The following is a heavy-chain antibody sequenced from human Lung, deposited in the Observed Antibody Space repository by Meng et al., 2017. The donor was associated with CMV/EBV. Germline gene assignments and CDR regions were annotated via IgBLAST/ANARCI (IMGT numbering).Heavy chain of an antibody. CDR1: GFTFSDYY. D-gene: IGHD6-19*01. Sequence: QEQLGQVGAEVTKPGSSVKASCTTSGFTFSDYYIHWVRQAPGQGLEWMGWVNSNNDATNYARKFQGRVSMTRDTSISTAHMELSRLMSDDTAVYYCVRSSGWSLFDYWGQGTLVTVSS. J-gene: IGHJ4*02. CDR3: VRSSGWSLFDY. CDR2: VNSNNDAT. V-gene: IGHV1-2*02.